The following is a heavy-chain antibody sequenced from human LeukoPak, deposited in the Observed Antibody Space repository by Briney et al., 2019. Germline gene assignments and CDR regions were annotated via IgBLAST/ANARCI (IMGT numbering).Heavy chain of an antibody. V-gene: IGHV1-2*02. CDR1: GYTFTGYY. CDR3: ARVKSSGWSDY. J-gene: IGHJ4*02. CDR2: INPNSGGT. Sequence: ASVKVSCKASGYTFTGYYMHWVRQAPGQGLEWMGWINPNSGGTNYAQKLQGRVTMTRDTSISTAYMELSRLRSDDTAVYYCARVKSSGWSDYWGQGTLVTVSS. D-gene: IGHD6-19*01.